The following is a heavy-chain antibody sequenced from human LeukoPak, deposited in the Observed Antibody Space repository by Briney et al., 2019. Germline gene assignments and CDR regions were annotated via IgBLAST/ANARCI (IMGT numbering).Heavy chain of an antibody. Sequence: VASVKVSCKASGYTFTSYYMHWVRQAPGQGLEWMGWISAYNGNTNYAQKLQGRVTMTTDTSTSTAYMELGSLRSDDTAVYYCAREYSSSGGDWFDPWGQGTLVTVSS. D-gene: IGHD6-13*01. CDR3: AREYSSSGGDWFDP. CDR1: GYTFTSYY. J-gene: IGHJ5*02. V-gene: IGHV1-18*04. CDR2: ISAYNGNT.